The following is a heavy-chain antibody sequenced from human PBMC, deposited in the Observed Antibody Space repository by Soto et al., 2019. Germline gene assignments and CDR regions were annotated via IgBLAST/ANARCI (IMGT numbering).Heavy chain of an antibody. J-gene: IGHJ4*02. CDR2: INAGNGNT. D-gene: IGHD3-10*01. CDR1: GYTFTSYA. V-gene: IGHV1-3*01. Sequence: ASVKVSCKASGYTFTSYAMHWVRQAPGQRLEWMGWINAGNGNTKYSQKLQGRVTITRDTSASTAYMELNSLRVDDTAVYYCARDSASGFGELSGPPNFDYWGQGTLVTVSS. CDR3: ARDSASGFGELSGPPNFDY.